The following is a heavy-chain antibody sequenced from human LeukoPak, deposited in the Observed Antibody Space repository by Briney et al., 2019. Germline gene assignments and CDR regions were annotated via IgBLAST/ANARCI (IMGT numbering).Heavy chain of an antibody. D-gene: IGHD2-21*02. V-gene: IGHV1-69*04. CDR2: NIPIFGIA. CDR1: GGTFSSYA. CDR3: ARERDIVVVTATGNWFDP. Sequence: ASVKVSCKASGGTFSSYAISWVRQAPGQGLEWMGRNIPIFGIANYAQKFQGRVTITADKSTSTAYMELSSLRSEDTAVYYCARERDIVVVTATGNWFDPWGQGTLVTVSS. J-gene: IGHJ5*02.